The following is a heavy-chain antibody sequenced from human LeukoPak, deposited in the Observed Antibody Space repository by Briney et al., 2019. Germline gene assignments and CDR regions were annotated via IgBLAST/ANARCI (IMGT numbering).Heavy chain of an antibody. Sequence: SGGSLRHSRSASGFNFSSYVLNWVRQAPGKGLEWISYISDSGSNIYYADSVKGRFTISIDNATNSLYLQMNSLRAEDTAVYYCAAFEYDLSRHGTWVDGSMVTVSS. J-gene: IGHJ3*01. V-gene: IGHV3-48*03. CDR1: GFNFSSYV. D-gene: IGHD3-16*01. CDR2: ISDSGSNI. CDR3: AAFEYDLSRHGT.